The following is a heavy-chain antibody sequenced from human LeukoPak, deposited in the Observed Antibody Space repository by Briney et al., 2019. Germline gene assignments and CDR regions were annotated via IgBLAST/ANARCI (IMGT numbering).Heavy chain of an antibody. D-gene: IGHD3-16*02. J-gene: IGHJ4*02. CDR1: GYTFTGYY. CDR2: INPSGGST. V-gene: IGHV1-46*01. Sequence: ASVKVSCKASGYTFTGYYIHWVRQAPGQGLEWMGIINPSGGSTSYAQKFQGRVTMTRDTSTSTVYMELSSLRSEDTAVYYRARGSQRLGELSLSGDYWGQGTLVTVSS. CDR3: ARGSQRLGELSLSGDY.